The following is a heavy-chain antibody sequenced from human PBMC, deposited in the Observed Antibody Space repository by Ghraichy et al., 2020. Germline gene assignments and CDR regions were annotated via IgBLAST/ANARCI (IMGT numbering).Heavy chain of an antibody. CDR2: IKSKTDGGTT. CDR1: GFTFSNAW. CDR3: TTDNLSGSQTDY. V-gene: IGHV3-15*01. J-gene: IGHJ4*02. Sequence: GGSLRLSCAASGFTFSNAWMSWVRQAPGKGLEWVGRIKSKTDGGTTDYAAPVKGRFTISRDDSKNTLYLQMNSLKTEDTAVYYCTTDNLSGSQTDYWGQGTLVTVSS. D-gene: IGHD1-26*01.